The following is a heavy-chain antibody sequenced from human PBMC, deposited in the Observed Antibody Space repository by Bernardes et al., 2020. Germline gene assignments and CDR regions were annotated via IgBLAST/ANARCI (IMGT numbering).Heavy chain of an antibody. CDR2: ISAYNGNT. V-gene: IGHV1-18*01. CDR3: ARAKGGIAAAGTEAFDI. D-gene: IGHD6-13*01. Sequence: ASVKVSCKASGYTFSSYGINWVRQAPGQGLEWMGWISAYNGNTNYVQNLQGRVTMTTDTSTSIAYIELRSLRSDDTAVYYCARAKGGIAAAGTEAFDIWGQGTMVTVSS. J-gene: IGHJ3*02. CDR1: GYTFSSYG.